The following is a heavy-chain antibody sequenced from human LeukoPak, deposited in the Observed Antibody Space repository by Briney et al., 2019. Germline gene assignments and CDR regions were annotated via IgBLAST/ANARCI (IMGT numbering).Heavy chain of an antibody. CDR1: GGSISSYY. D-gene: IGHD2-15*01. CDR3: ARVKGGYCSGGSCRTPKDRRWFDP. J-gene: IGHJ5*02. Sequence: SETLSLTCTVSGGSISSYYWSWIRQPPGKGLEWIGEIYHSGSTNYNPSLKSRVTISVDKSKNQFSLKLSSVTAADTAVYYCARVKGGYCSGGSCRTPKDRRWFDPWGQGTLVTVSS. CDR2: IYHSGST. V-gene: IGHV4-59*12.